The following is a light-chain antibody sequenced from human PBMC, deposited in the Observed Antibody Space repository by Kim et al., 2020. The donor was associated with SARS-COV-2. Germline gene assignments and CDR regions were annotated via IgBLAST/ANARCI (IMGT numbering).Light chain of an antibody. J-gene: IGLJ2*01. V-gene: IGLV3-1*01. CDR2: QGN. CDR1: KLGNKY. Sequence: VPPEQATRITCSGAKLGNKYACWYQQRPGQSAVLVIYQGNKRPSGSPARFSGSKSWNTATLTISGTQAMDEADYYCRAWDSSTVVFGGGTQLTVL. CDR3: RAWDSSTVV.